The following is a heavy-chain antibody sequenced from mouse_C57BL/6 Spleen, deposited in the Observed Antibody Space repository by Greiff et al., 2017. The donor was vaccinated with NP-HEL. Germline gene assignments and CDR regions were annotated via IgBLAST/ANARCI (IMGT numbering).Heavy chain of an antibody. CDR2: IDPSDSYT. J-gene: IGHJ2*01. D-gene: IGHD6-1*01. V-gene: IGHV1-69*01. Sequence: VQLQQSGAELVMPGASVKLSCKASGYTFTSYWMHWVKQRPGQGLEWIGEIDPSDSYTNYNQKFKGKSTLTVDKSSSTAYMQLSSLTSEDSAVYYCARTGSYGYFDYWGQGTTLTVSS. CDR1: GYTFTSYW. CDR3: ARTGSYGYFDY.